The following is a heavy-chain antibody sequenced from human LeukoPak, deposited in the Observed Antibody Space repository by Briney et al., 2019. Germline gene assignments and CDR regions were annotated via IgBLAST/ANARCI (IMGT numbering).Heavy chain of an antibody. CDR3: ARPRSGSSGLDFDY. CDR1: GGSISSGGYY. J-gene: IGHJ4*02. CDR2: IYYSGST. Sequence: NPSQTLSLTCTVSGGSISSGGYYWSWIRQHPGKGLEWIGYIYYSGSTYYNPSLKSRVTISVDTSKNQLSLKLSSVTAADTAVYYCARPRSGSSGLDFDYWGQGTLVTVSS. D-gene: IGHD3-10*01. V-gene: IGHV4-31*03.